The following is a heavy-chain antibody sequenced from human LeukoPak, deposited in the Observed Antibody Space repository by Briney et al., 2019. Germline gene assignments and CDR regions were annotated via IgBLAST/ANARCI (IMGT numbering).Heavy chain of an antibody. CDR1: GFTFSSNW. CDR3: ARDLHGHFDS. V-gene: IGHV3-7*05. Sequence: GESLRLSCAASGFTFSSNWMSWVRQAPGKGLEWVANIKQDGSEKYYVDSVKGRFTVSRDNAKNSLYLQMNSLRVEDTAVYYCARDLHGHFDSWGQGTLATVSS. D-gene: IGHD5-24*01. CDR2: IKQDGSEK. J-gene: IGHJ4*02.